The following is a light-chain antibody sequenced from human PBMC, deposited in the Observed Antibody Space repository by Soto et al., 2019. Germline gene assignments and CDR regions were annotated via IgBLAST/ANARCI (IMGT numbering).Light chain of an antibody. CDR1: SSDIGGYDY. V-gene: IGLV2-14*01. J-gene: IGLJ2*01. CDR2: DVR. Sequence: QSALTQPASVSGSPGQSITISCTGTSSDIGGYDYVSWYQQHPGKAPKLMIYDVRSRPSGVSNRFSGSKSGNTASLTISGLQAEDEADYYCTSYPTSNPLVAFGGGTKLTVL. CDR3: TSYPTSNPLVA.